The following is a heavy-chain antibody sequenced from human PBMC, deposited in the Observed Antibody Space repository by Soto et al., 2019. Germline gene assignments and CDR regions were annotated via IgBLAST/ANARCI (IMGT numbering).Heavy chain of an antibody. CDR2: IFHSGST. D-gene: IGHD2-21*01. CDR1: GGSISSGDYS. J-gene: IGHJ4*02. V-gene: IGHV4-30-2*01. Sequence: QLQLQESGSGLVKPSQTLSLTCAVSGGSISSGDYSWNWIRQPPGKGLEWIGYIFHSGSTYYNPSLKSRVTISVDRSKNHFSLRLSSVTAADTAVYYCARAQSGGYCSFDYWGQGILVTVSS. CDR3: ARAQSGGYCSFDY.